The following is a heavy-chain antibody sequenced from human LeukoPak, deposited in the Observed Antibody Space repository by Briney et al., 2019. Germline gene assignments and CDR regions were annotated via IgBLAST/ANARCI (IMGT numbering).Heavy chain of an antibody. CDR1: GFTFSSYS. Sequence: GGSLRLSCAASGFTFSSYSMNWVRQAPGKGLEWVSSISSSSSYIYYADSVKGRFTISRDNAKNSLYLQMNSLRAEDTAVYYCARDRVLWFGESREGFGYWGQGTLVTVSS. CDR3: ARDRVLWFGESREGFGY. D-gene: IGHD3-10*01. CDR2: ISSSSSYI. V-gene: IGHV3-21*01. J-gene: IGHJ4*02.